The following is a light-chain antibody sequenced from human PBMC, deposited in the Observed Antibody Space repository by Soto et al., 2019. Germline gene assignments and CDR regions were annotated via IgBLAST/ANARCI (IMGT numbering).Light chain of an antibody. CDR3: CSSAPESTYV. V-gene: IGLV2-23*01. CDR2: KGT. J-gene: IGLJ1*01. CDR1: SSDVGAYNF. Sequence: QSVLTQPASVSGSPGQSITISCTGTSSDVGAYNFVSWHQQHPGKAPKLMIYKGTQRPSGVSNRFSGSTSGNAASLTISALQADDEADYFCCSSAPESTYVFGTGTKV.